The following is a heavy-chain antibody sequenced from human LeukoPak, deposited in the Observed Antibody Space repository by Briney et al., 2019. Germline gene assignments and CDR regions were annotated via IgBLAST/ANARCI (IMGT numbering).Heavy chain of an antibody. CDR1: GGSISSYY. V-gene: IGHV4-59*01. CDR2: IYYSGST. Sequence: SETLSLTCTVSGGSISSYYWSWIRQPPGKGLEWIGYIYYSGSTNYNPSLKSRVTISVDTSKSQFSLKLSSVTAADTAVYYCARGARHYYFDYWGQGTLVTVSS. J-gene: IGHJ4*02. D-gene: IGHD3-3*02. CDR3: ARGARHYYFDY.